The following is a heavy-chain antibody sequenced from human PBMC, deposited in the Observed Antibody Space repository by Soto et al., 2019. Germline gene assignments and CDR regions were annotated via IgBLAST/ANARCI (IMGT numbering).Heavy chain of an antibody. Sequence: SETLSLTSTVSGGSIGSYYCSWIRQPAGKGLEWIGYTHYSGTNKYNPSLESRVTISLDTSKNQCSLKLNSVTAADAAVYYCAKGGDGYTYNWFDPWGQGTLVTVSS. J-gene: IGHJ5*02. CDR3: AKGGDGYTYNWFDP. CDR1: GGSIGSYY. D-gene: IGHD5-12*01. CDR2: THYSGTN. V-gene: IGHV4-59*01.